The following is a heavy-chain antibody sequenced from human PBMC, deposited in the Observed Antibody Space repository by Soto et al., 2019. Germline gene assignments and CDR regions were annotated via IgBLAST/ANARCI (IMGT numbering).Heavy chain of an antibody. CDR1: GFTFSVYG. CDR2: IGNDGPEK. J-gene: IGHJ4*02. V-gene: IGHV3-33*01. Sequence: QVQLVESGGGVVQPGRSLRLSCAASGFTFSVYGMHWVRQAPGKGPEWVAVIGNDGPEKYYVVSVKGRFTISRDNSKNTLYLQLNTLRADDTAVYYCARDLSVGRYLAYWGPVTLVTVSS. CDR3: ARDLSVGRYLAY. D-gene: IGHD3-3*01.